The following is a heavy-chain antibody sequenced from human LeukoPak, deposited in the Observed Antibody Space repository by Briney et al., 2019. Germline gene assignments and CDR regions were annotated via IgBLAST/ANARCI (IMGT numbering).Heavy chain of an antibody. CDR2: ISSSSSYI. D-gene: IGHD3-10*01. Sequence: GGSLRLSCAASGFTFRRNAMSWVRQAPGKGLEWVSSISSSSSYIYYADSVKGRFTISRDNAKNSLYLQMNSLRAEDTAVYYCARTGGTDAFDIWGQGTMVTVSS. CDR3: ARTGGTDAFDI. CDR1: GFTFRRNA. V-gene: IGHV3-21*01. J-gene: IGHJ3*02.